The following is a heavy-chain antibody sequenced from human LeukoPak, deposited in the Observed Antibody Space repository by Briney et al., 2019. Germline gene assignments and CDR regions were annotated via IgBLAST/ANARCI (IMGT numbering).Heavy chain of an antibody. CDR2: IRYDGSNK. Sequence: GGSLRLSCAASGFTFSSYGMHWVRQAPGKGLEWVAFIRYDGSNKYYADSVKGRFTISRDNSKNTLYLQMNSLRAEDTAVYYCARMTGDYGAFDIWGQGTMVTVSS. CDR3: ARMTGDYGAFDI. J-gene: IGHJ3*02. D-gene: IGHD4-17*01. CDR1: GFTFSSYG. V-gene: IGHV3-30*02.